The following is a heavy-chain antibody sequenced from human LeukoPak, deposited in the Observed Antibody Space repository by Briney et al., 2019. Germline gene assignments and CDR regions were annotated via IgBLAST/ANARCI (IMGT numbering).Heavy chain of an antibody. CDR3: AKSRLVTAAYDAFDI. Sequence: GGSLRLSCAASGSTFSNYGMHWVRQAPGKGLEWVAFIRYDGSNKYYADSVKGRFTISRDNSKNTLYLQMNSLRDEDTAVYYCAKSRLVTAAYDAFDIWGQGTMVTVSS. D-gene: IGHD2-2*01. J-gene: IGHJ3*02. V-gene: IGHV3-30*02. CDR2: IRYDGSNK. CDR1: GSTFSNYG.